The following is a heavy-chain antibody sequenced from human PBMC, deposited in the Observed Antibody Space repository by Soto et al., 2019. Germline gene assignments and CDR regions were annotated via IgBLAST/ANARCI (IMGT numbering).Heavy chain of an antibody. J-gene: IGHJ4*02. Sequence: GGSLRLSCAVSGFTFSDYYMTWIRQAPGKGPEWVSYISSSTSHTNYADSVKGRFTISRDNAKNSLFLQMNSLRAEDTAVYYCARGRGAAADYFDFWGQGALVTVSS. V-gene: IGHV3-11*05. CDR3: ARGRGAAADYFDF. CDR1: GFTFSDYY. D-gene: IGHD6-13*01. CDR2: ISSSTSHT.